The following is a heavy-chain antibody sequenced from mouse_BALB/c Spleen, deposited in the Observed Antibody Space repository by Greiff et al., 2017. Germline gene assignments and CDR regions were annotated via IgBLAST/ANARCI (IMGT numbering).Heavy chain of an antibody. J-gene: IGHJ4*01. CDR3: ARDYGSSYAYAMDY. V-gene: IGHV5-17*02. D-gene: IGHD1-1*01. CDR2: ISSGSSTI. CDR1: GFTFSSFG. Sequence: DVKLVESGGGLVQPGGSRKLSCAASGFTFSSFGMHWVRQAPEKGLEWVAYISSGSSTIYYADTVKGRFTISRDNPKNTLFLQMTSLRSEDTAMYYCARDYGSSYAYAMDYWSQGTSVTVSS.